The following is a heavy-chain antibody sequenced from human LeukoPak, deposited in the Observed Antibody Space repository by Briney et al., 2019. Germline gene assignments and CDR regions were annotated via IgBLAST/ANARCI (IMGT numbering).Heavy chain of an antibody. CDR3: AGSSGRGLDV. CDR1: GGSISTSS. D-gene: IGHD3-22*01. CDR2: IYYTGTT. J-gene: IGHJ6*02. Sequence: SETLSLTCTVSGGSISTSSWSWIRQPPGKGLEWIGEIYYTGTTNYNPSLRSRLSMSLDTSRNHFSLKLSSVTAADTAVYYCAGSSGRGLDVGGQGTTVTVSS. V-gene: IGHV4-59*01.